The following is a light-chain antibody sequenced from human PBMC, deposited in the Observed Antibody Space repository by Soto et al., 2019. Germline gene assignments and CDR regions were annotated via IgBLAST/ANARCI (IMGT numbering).Light chain of an antibody. CDR2: DVS. CDR1: SSDVGGYNY. Sequence: QSVLTQPASVSGSPGQSITISCTGTSSDVGGYNYVSWYQHHPGKAPKLIIYDVSNRPSGVSIRFSGSKSDNTASLTISGLQPEDEADYHCSSYTTSNTRQIVFGTGPKVTVL. V-gene: IGLV2-14*03. CDR3: SSYTTSNTRQIV. J-gene: IGLJ1*01.